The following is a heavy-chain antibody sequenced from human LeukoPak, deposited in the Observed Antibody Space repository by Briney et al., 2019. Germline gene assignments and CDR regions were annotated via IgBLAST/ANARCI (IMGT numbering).Heavy chain of an antibody. V-gene: IGHV4-59*01. D-gene: IGHD3-10*01. J-gene: IGHJ5*02. CDR1: GGSISSYY. CDR3: ARDSGDSYYNPNNWFDP. Sequence: SETLSLTCTVSGGSISSYYWSWIRQPPGKGLEWIGYIYYSGSTNYNPSLKSRVTISVDTSKNQFSLKLSSVTAADTAVYSCARDSGDSYYNPNNWFDPWGQGTLVTVSS. CDR2: IYYSGST.